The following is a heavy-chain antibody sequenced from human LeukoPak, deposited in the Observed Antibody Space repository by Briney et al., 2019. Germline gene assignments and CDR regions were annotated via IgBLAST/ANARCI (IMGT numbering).Heavy chain of an antibody. CDR2: IRSKAYGGTT. CDR3: TRDLPVTTTTSFDY. J-gene: IGHJ4*02. Sequence: GGSLRLSCAASGFTFSSYSMSWFRQAPGKGLEWVSFIRSKAYGGTTEYAASVKGRFTISRDDSKSIAYLQMNSLKTEDTAVYYCTRDLPVTTTTSFDYWGQGTLVTVSS. V-gene: IGHV3-49*03. CDR1: GFTFSSYS. D-gene: IGHD4-17*01.